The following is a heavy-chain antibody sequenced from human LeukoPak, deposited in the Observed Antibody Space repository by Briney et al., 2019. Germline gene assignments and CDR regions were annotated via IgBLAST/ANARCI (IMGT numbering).Heavy chain of an antibody. CDR3: ARGSPGTYGFDM. CDR2: SNGGNGNT. V-gene: IGHV1-3*02. D-gene: IGHD3-10*01. Sequence: ASVKVSCKASGYTFISYAMHWVRQAPGQRLEWMGWSNGGNGNTKYSQEFQGRVTISRDTSANTAYMELSSLRPEDMAVYYCARGSPGTYGFDMWGQGAMVTVSS. J-gene: IGHJ3*02. CDR1: GYTFISYA.